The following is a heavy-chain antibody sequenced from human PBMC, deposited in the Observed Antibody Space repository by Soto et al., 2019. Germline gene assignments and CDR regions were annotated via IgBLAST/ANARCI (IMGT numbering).Heavy chain of an antibody. V-gene: IGHV3-30*18. CDR2: ISYDGSNK. J-gene: IGHJ6*02. CDR1: GFIFSSYG. D-gene: IGHD6-6*01. CDR3: AKVKGYSSSRKYYYYYYGMDV. Sequence: QVQLVESGGGVVQPGRSLRLSCAASGFIFSSYGMHWVRQAPGKGLEWVAVISYDGSNKYYADSVKGRFTISRDNSKNTLYLQMNSLRAEDTAVYYCAKVKGYSSSRKYYYYYYGMDVWGQGTTVTVSS.